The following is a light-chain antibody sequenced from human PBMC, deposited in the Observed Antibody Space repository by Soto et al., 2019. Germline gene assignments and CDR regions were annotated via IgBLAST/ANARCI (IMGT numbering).Light chain of an antibody. CDR1: QSVSSN. V-gene: IGKV3-15*01. Sequence: EIVMTQSPATLSVSPGERATLSCRASQSVSSNLAWYQQKPGQAPRLLIYGASTRATGIPARFSGSGSGTEFTLTISSLKSEDLAVYYCQQYNNWPLYTVGQGTKLEIK. CDR3: QQYNNWPLYT. J-gene: IGKJ2*01. CDR2: GAS.